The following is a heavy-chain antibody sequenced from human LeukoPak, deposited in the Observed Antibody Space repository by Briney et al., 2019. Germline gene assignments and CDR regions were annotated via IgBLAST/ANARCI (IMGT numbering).Heavy chain of an antibody. D-gene: IGHD4-11*01. Sequence: KSSETLSLTCAVYGGSFSGYYWSWIRQPPGKGLEWIGEINHSGSTNYNPSLKSRVTISVDTSKNQFSLKLSSVTAADTAVYYCARGPAILAYTTGTYYYYYMDVWGKGTTVTVSS. CDR2: INHSGST. CDR1: GGSFSGYY. CDR3: ARGPAILAYTTGTYYYYYMDV. V-gene: IGHV4-34*01. J-gene: IGHJ6*03.